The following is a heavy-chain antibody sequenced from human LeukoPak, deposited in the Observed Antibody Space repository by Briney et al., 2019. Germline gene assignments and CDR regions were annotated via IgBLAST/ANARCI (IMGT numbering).Heavy chain of an antibody. V-gene: IGHV3-21*04. CDR2: ISSSSTYI. D-gene: IGHD1-26*01. Sequence: PGGSLRLSCAPSGFTLSGYSLNWVRQAPGKGLEWVSSISSSSTYIYYADSVKGRFTVSRDNAKNSLYLQVNSLRVEDTAVYYCAKDRLGAMMYFDFWGQGTLVTVSS. CDR3: AKDRLGAMMYFDF. CDR1: GFTLSGYS. J-gene: IGHJ4*02.